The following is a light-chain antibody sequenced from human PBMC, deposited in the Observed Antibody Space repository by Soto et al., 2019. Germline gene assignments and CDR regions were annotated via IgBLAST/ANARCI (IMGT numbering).Light chain of an antibody. Sequence: QSVLTQPPSVSGTPGQGVTISCSGGSSNIATNDVYWYQLVPGTAPKLVIFSNTIRPPGVPDRFSGSKSGASASLVISGLRAEDEADYFCASWDDSLCGSVFGGGTKLTVL. J-gene: IGLJ2*01. CDR3: ASWDDSLCGSV. CDR2: SNT. V-gene: IGLV1-47*02. CDR1: SSNIATND.